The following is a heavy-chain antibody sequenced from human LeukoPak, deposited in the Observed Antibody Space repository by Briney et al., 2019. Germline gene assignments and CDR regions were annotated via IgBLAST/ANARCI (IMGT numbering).Heavy chain of an antibody. CDR1: GGSISSSGYY. D-gene: IGHD5-24*01. V-gene: IGHV4-31*02. J-gene: IGHJ4*02. CDR3: AREGYNRLDY. Sequence: SETLSLTCTVSGGSISSSGYYWTWIRQLPGKGLDWIGYMSYSGSTSYNPSPKSRVIISVDTSKNQLSLKLSSVTAADTAVYYCAREGYNRLDYWGQGTLVTVSS. CDR2: MSYSGST.